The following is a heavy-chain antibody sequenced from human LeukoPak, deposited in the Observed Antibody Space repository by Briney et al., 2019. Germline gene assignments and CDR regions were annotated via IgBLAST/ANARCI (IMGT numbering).Heavy chain of an antibody. CDR1: GFTFSSYA. CDR2: ISYDGSNK. CDR3: ARPSHRYYYYGMDV. J-gene: IGHJ6*02. V-gene: IGHV3-30-3*01. Sequence: GGSLRLSCAASGFTFSSYALHWVRQAPGKGLEWVAVISYDGSNKYYADSVKGRFTISRDNSKNTLYLQMNSLRAEDTAVYYCARPSHRYYYYGMDVWGQGTTVTVSS.